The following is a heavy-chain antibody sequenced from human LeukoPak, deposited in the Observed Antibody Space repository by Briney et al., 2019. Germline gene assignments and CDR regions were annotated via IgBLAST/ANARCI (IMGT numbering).Heavy chain of an antibody. CDR3: ARTRDRRIAAAGRRYYFDY. V-gene: IGHV4-39*07. Sequence: SETLSLTCTVSGGSISSSSYYWGWIRQPPGKGLEWIGSIYYSGSTYYNPSLKSRVTISVDTSKNQFSLKLSSVTAADTAVYYCARTRDRRIAAAGRRYYFDYWGQGTLVTVSS. CDR1: GGSISSSSYY. J-gene: IGHJ4*02. D-gene: IGHD6-13*01. CDR2: IYYSGST.